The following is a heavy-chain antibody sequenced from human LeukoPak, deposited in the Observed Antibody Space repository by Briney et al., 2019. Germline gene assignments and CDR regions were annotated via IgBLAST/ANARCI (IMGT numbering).Heavy chain of an antibody. D-gene: IGHD6-19*01. CDR2: IYTSGST. J-gene: IGHJ6*03. CDR1: SGSISSGSYY. CDR3: ARDGRWGSGWCDYYYMDV. V-gene: IGHV4-61*02. Sequence: SETLSLTCTVSSGSISSGSYYWSWIRQPAGKGLEWIGRIYTSGSTSYNPSLKSRATISVDTSKNQFSLKLSSVTAADTAVYYCARDGRWGSGWCDYYYMDVWGKGTTVTVSS.